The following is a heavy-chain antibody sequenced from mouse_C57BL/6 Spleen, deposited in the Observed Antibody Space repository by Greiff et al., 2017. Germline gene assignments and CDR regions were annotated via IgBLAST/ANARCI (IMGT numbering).Heavy chain of an antibody. Sequence: QVQLQQPGAELVRPGSSVKLSCKASGYTFTSYWMHWVKQRPIQGLEWIGNIDPSDSETHYNQKFKDKDTLTVDKSSSTAYMQLSSLTSEDSAVYYCARGDYGSSHQAWFAYWGQGTLVTVSA. V-gene: IGHV1-52*01. CDR1: GYTFTSYW. D-gene: IGHD1-1*01. CDR2: IDPSDSET. CDR3: ARGDYGSSHQAWFAY. J-gene: IGHJ3*01.